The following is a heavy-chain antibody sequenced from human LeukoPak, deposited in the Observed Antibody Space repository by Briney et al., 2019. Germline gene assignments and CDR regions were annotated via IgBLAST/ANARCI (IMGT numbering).Heavy chain of an antibody. Sequence: GASVKVSCKASGYTFTSYYMHWVRQAPGQGLEWMGIINPSGGSTNYAQKFQGRVTMTRDTSTSTVYMELRSLRSDDTAVYYCARYSSGWKYFDYWGQGTLVTVSS. CDR3: ARYSSGWKYFDY. V-gene: IGHV1-46*01. CDR1: GYTFTSYY. D-gene: IGHD6-19*01. CDR2: INPSGGST. J-gene: IGHJ4*02.